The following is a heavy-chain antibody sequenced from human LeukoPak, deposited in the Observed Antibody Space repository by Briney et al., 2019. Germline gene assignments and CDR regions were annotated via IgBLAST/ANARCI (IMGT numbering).Heavy chain of an antibody. CDR1: GYTFTGYY. Sequence: ASVKVSCKASGYTFTGYYMHWVRQAPGQGLEWMGIINPSGGSTSYAQKFQGRVTMTRDMSTSTVYMELSSLRSEDTAVYYCARDLSAYYDSSGYYLFNWFDPWGQGTLVTVSS. CDR3: ARDLSAYYDSSGYYLFNWFDP. V-gene: IGHV1-46*01. D-gene: IGHD3-22*01. CDR2: INPSGGST. J-gene: IGHJ5*02.